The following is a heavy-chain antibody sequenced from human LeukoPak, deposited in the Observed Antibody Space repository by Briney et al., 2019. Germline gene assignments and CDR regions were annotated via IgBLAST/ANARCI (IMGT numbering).Heavy chain of an antibody. Sequence: GASVKVSCKASGYTFTSYGISWVRQAPGQGLEWMGGIIPISGTTNNAQKFQGRVTITADESTSTAYMELSSLRSEDTAMYYCASGYPTKYYFDSWGQGTLVTVSS. CDR3: ASGYPTKYYFDS. V-gene: IGHV1-69*13. D-gene: IGHD5-12*01. J-gene: IGHJ4*02. CDR1: GYTFTSYG. CDR2: IIPISGTT.